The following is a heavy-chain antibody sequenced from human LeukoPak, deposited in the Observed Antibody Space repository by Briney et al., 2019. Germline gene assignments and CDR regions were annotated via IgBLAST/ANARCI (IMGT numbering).Heavy chain of an antibody. CDR3: ARVGYSGWNLEY. CDR2: IRQDGSEK. V-gene: IGHV3-7*01. CDR1: GFTFSSYW. J-gene: IGHJ4*02. Sequence: GGSLRLSCAASGFTFSSYWMSWVRQAPGKGLEWVANIRQDGSEKYYVDSVKGRFTISRDDAKNSLYVQMNSLRDEDTAVYYCARVGYSGWNLEYWGQGTLVTVSS. D-gene: IGHD5-12*01.